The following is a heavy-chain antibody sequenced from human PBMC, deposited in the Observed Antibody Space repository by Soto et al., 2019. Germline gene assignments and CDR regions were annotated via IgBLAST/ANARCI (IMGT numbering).Heavy chain of an antibody. Sequence: QVQLQQWGAGMLRPSETLSLTCAVSGGSFSGCCWSWIRQPPGRGLEWIGEIGYDEGTNYNPSLKSRVTISLDTSTNQFSLRLSSVTAADTALYYCAIVSDKAKVGYWGQGTLVTVSS. CDR2: IGYDEGT. CDR3: AIVSDKAKVGY. V-gene: IGHV4-34*01. CDR1: GGSFSGCC. J-gene: IGHJ4*02.